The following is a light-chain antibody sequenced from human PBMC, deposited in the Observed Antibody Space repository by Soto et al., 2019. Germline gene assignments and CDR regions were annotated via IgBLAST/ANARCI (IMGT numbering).Light chain of an antibody. CDR3: QQYNNWPPLT. CDR1: QSVSGN. CDR2: GAS. J-gene: IGKJ4*01. Sequence: EIVMTQSPATLSVSPGESATLSCRASQSVSGNLAWYQQRPGQAPRLLIYGASTRATGIPARFSGSGSGTEFTLTISSLQSEDFAVYYCQQYNNWPPLTFGGGTKVEIK. V-gene: IGKV3-15*01.